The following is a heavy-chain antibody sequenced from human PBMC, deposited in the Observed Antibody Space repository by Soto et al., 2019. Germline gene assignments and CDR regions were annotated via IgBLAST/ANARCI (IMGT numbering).Heavy chain of an antibody. J-gene: IGHJ6*02. V-gene: IGHV1-18*01. D-gene: IGHD2-2*01. CDR2: ISGLNGNT. Sequence: QAQLVQSGAEVKKPGASVKVSCKASGYIFSTYGVTWVRQAPGQGLEWMGWISGLNGNTDEGQKLQGRVSMTIDTSTSTAYMALRSLRSDDTAVYYCARAESYTTSWYAMDVWGQGTTVIVSS. CDR1: GYIFSTYG. CDR3: ARAESYTTSWYAMDV.